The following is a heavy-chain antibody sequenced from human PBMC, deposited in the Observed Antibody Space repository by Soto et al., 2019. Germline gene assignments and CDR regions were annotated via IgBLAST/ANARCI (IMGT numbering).Heavy chain of an antibody. J-gene: IGHJ6*02. Sequence: EVQLVESGGGLVKPGGSLRLSCAASGFNFSSYSMNWVRQAPGKGLEWVSSISRSSSNIYYVDSVKGRFTISRDNAKNSLYLQMNILRAEDTAVYYCARDLKVAAAGTGYYYYGMDVWGQGTTVTVSS. CDR1: GFNFSSYS. CDR3: ARDLKVAAAGTGYYYYGMDV. V-gene: IGHV3-21*01. D-gene: IGHD6-13*01. CDR2: ISRSSSNI.